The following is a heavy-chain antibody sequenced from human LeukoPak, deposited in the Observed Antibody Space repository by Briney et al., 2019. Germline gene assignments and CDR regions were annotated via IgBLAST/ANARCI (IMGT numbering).Heavy chain of an antibody. D-gene: IGHD3-3*01. CDR1: EFTFSVYT. CDR3: ARETYNDFWSGLNWFDP. V-gene: IGHV3-21*01. J-gene: IGHJ5*02. Sequence: GGSLRLSCTASEFTFSVYTMNWVRQAPGKGLEWVSPISPSSSSIYYADSVRGRFTVSRDNAKKSLSLQMNSLRVEDTAIYYCARETYNDFWSGLNWFDPWGQGTLVTVSS. CDR2: ISPSSSSI.